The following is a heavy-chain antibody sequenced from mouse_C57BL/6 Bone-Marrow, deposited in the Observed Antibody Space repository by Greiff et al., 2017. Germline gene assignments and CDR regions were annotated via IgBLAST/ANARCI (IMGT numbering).Heavy chain of an antibody. CDR3: ARSPFAY. V-gene: IGHV5-9*01. CDR2: ISGGGGNT. J-gene: IGHJ3*01. Sequence: EVQRVESGGGLVKPGGSLKLSCAASGFTFSSYTMSWVRQTPEQRLEWVATISGGGGNTYYPDSVKGRFTISRDNAKNTLYLQMSSLRSEDTALYYCARSPFAYWGQGTLVTVSA. CDR1: GFTFSSYT.